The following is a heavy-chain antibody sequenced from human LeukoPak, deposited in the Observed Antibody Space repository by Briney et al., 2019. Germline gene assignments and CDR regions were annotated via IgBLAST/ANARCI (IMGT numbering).Heavy chain of an antibody. J-gene: IGHJ4*02. Sequence: SETLSLTCTVSGGSISSSSYYWGWSRRPPGKGLEWIGSIYYSGSTYYNPSLKSRVTISVDTSKNQFSLKLSSVTAADTAVYYCAILLGYCSGGSCYSGRDYWGQGTLVTVSS. CDR2: IYYSGST. V-gene: IGHV4-39*01. CDR3: AILLGYCSGGSCYSGRDY. D-gene: IGHD2-15*01. CDR1: GGSISSSSYY.